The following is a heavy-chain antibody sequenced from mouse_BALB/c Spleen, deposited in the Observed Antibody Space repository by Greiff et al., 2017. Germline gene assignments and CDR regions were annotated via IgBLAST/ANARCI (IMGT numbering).Heavy chain of an antibody. CDR1: GFTFSSFG. CDR2: ISSGSSTI. D-gene: IGHD2-14*01. Sequence: EVKLVESGGGLVQPGGSRKLSCAASGFTFSSFGMHWVRQAPEKGLEWVAYISSGSSTIYYADTVKGRFTISRDNPKNTLFLQMTSLRSEDTAMYYFARGDYRYAREYGGQGTPATVAS. J-gene: IGHJ4*01. V-gene: IGHV5-17*02. CDR3: ARGDYRYAREY.